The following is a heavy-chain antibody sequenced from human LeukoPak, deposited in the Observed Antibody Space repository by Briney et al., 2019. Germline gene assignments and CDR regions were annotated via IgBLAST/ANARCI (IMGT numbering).Heavy chain of an antibody. CDR2: FDPEDGET. CDR1: GYTLTELS. V-gene: IGHV1-24*01. CDR3: ATVGGKYYYDSSGRVPFDY. Sequence: ASVKVSCKVSGYTLTELSMHWVRQAPGKGLEWMGGFDPEDGETIYAQKFQGRVTMTEDTSTDTAYMELSSLRSEDTAVYYCATVGGKYYYDSSGRVPFDYWGQGTLVTVSS. J-gene: IGHJ4*02. D-gene: IGHD3-22*01.